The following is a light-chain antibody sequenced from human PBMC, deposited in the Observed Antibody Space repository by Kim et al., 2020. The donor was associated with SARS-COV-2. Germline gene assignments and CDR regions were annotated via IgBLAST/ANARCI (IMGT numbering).Light chain of an antibody. V-gene: IGKV3-11*01. CDR2: DAS. CDR3: QQRSSLIT. Sequence: SLSQGASATLSCSASQSVSSYLAWYQQKPGQATRLLIYDASNRATGIPARFSGSGSGTDFTLTISSLEPEDFAVYYCQQRSSLITFGHGTKVDIK. CDR1: QSVSSY. J-gene: IGKJ3*01.